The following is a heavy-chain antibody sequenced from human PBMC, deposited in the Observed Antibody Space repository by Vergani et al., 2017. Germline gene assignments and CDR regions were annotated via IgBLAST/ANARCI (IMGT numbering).Heavy chain of an antibody. D-gene: IGHD5-12*01. CDR3: ARDLRLLYKRFDP. Sequence: QVQLVESGGGVVQPGRSLRLSCAASGFTFNQYGMHRVRQAPGKGLEWVAVTWYYGNNKQYADSVKGRFTISRDNSKSTMYLQMNSLRDEDTGVYYCARDLRLLYKRFDPWGQGTLVTVSS. CDR1: GFTFNQYG. CDR2: TWYYGNNK. J-gene: IGHJ5*02. V-gene: IGHV3-33*01.